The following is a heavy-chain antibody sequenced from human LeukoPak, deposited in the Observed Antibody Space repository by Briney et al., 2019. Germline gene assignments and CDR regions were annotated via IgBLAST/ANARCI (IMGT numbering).Heavy chain of an antibody. J-gene: IGHJ4*02. V-gene: IGHV3-23*01. CDR2: IGAGGGNT. D-gene: IGHD4/OR15-4a*01. CDR3: AKDRQDYGAH. CDR1: GFTFTTYA. Sequence: GGSLRLSCAASGFTFTTYAMIRVRQAPGKGLEWVSAIGAGGGNTQYADSVKGRFTISRDNSKNTLYLQMNSLRAEDTAVYYCAKDRQDYGAHWGQGALVTVSS.